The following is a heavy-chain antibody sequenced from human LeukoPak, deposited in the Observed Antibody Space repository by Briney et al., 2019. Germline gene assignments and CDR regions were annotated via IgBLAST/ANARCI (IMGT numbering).Heavy chain of an antibody. D-gene: IGHD6-13*01. V-gene: IGHV3-74*01. CDR1: GFTFSTYW. J-gene: IGHJ4*02. CDR3: AKDLSTSWYYFDY. Sequence: GGSLRLSCAASGFTFSTYWMHWVRQAPGKGLVWVSRINSDGSSTNYADSVEGRFTISRGNAKNTLYLQMNSLRAEDTAVYYCAKDLSTSWYYFDYWGQGTLVTVSS. CDR2: INSDGSST.